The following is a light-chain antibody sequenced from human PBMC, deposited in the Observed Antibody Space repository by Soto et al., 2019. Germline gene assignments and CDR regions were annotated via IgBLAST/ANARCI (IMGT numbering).Light chain of an antibody. CDR1: SSNIGVNT. J-gene: IGLJ1*01. V-gene: IGLV1-44*01. CDR2: NND. CDR3: AAWDDSLSGRGV. Sequence: QSVLTQPPSASGTPGQRVTISCSGSSSNIGVNTVNWYQQLPGTAPKLLIHNNDQRPSGVPDRFSGSKSGTSASLAISGLQSEDEADYYCAAWDDSLSGRGVFGTGTKVT.